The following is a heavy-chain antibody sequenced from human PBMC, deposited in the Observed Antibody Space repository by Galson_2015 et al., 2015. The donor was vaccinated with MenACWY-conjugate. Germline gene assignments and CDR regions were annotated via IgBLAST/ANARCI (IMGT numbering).Heavy chain of an antibody. J-gene: IGHJ4*02. CDR3: ARHVDTSGYYPFDS. D-gene: IGHD3-22*01. CDR1: GYTFTTSW. V-gene: IGHV5-51*01. Sequence: QSGAEVKKPGESLKISCKASGYTFTTSWICWVRQMPGKGLEWIGIIYPGDSDTRYSPSFQGLVTISADKSTSTAYLQWSSLTASDTAMYYCARHVDTSGYYPFDSWGQGTLVTVSS. CDR2: IYPGDSDT.